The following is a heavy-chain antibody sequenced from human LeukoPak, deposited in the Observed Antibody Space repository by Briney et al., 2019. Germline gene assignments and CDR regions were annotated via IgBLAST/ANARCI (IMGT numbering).Heavy chain of an antibody. CDR2: ISGNSDTI. V-gene: IGHV3-48*01. D-gene: IGHD4-17*01. J-gene: IGHJ4*02. CDR3: ARDSYGDYFFDY. CDR1: GSTFSSYS. Sequence: GGSLRLSCAAAGSTFSSYSMNWVRQAPGKGLEWVSYISGNSDTIYYADSVKGRFTISRDNAKNSLYLQMNSLRAEDTAVYYCARDSYGDYFFDYWGQGTLVTVSS.